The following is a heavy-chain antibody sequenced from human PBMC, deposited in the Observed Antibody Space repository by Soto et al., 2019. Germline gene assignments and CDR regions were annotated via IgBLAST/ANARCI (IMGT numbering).Heavy chain of an antibody. D-gene: IGHD1-26*01. Sequence: SETLSLTCTVSGGSISSGDYYWSWIRQPPGKGLEWIGYIYYSGSTYYNPSLKSRVTISVDTSKNQFSLKLSSVTAADTAVYYCARGKWENNWFDPWGQGTLVT. CDR1: GGSISSGDYY. CDR3: ARGKWENNWFDP. CDR2: IYYSGST. V-gene: IGHV4-30-4*01. J-gene: IGHJ5*02.